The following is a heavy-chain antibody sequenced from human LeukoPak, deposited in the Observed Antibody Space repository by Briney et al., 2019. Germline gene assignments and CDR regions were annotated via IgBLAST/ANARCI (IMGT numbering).Heavy chain of an antibody. Sequence: GRSPRLSCAASGFTFSSYAMHWVRQAPGKGLEWVAVISYDGSNKYYADSVKGRFTISRDNSKNTLYLQMNSLRAEDTAVYYCARDFPGIAAAGADAFDIWGQGTMVTVSS. CDR3: ARDFPGIAAAGADAFDI. D-gene: IGHD6-13*01. V-gene: IGHV3-30-3*01. J-gene: IGHJ3*02. CDR1: GFTFSSYA. CDR2: ISYDGSNK.